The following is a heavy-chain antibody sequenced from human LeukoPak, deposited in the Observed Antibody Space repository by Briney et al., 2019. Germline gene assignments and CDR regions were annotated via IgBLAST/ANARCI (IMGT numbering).Heavy chain of an antibody. Sequence: SETLSLTCAVYGGSFSGYYWSWIRQPPGKGLEWIGEINHSGSTNYNPSLKSRVTISVDTSKNQFSLKLSSVTAADTAVYYCARLEDNIAYDSLYFDYWGQGTLVTVSS. V-gene: IGHV4-34*01. J-gene: IGHJ4*02. CDR2: INHSGST. D-gene: IGHD3-9*01. CDR1: GGSFSGYY. CDR3: ARLEDNIAYDSLYFDY.